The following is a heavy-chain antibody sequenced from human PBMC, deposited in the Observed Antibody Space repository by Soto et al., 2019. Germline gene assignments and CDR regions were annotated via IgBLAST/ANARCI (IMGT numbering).Heavy chain of an antibody. V-gene: IGHV1-46*01. J-gene: IGHJ4*02. CDR2: INPSSGTT. D-gene: IGHD1-26*01. CDR1: GYIFIHCF. Sequence: QVQLVQSGAEMKQPGASVKLSCQASGYIFIHCFMHWVRQAPGQGLEWMGGINPSSGTTTYAQKFPGRVTVTRDTSTSTVYRELSSLGSGDTAMYYCARSLGETTSLFDYWGQGSLVTVSA. CDR3: ARSLGETTSLFDY.